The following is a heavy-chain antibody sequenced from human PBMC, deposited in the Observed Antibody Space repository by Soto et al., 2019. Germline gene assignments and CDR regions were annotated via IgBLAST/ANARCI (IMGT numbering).Heavy chain of an antibody. J-gene: IGHJ4*02. CDR3: ARDVRVGEPDYFDD. Sequence: QVRLVESGGGVVQPGRSLRLSCAASGLIIPCCAIHWIRQSPGKGLEWVAVIGADGTHKYYGDSVQGRFTISRDTSQNMVFLQMDSLTAEDTALYYCARDVRVGEPDYFDDWGQGTLVSVSS. CDR1: GLIIPCCA. D-gene: IGHD1-26*01. V-gene: IGHV3-30*01. CDR2: IGADGTHK.